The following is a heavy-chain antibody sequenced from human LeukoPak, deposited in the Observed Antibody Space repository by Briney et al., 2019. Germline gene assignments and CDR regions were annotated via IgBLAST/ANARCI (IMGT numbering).Heavy chain of an antibody. CDR2: IIPIFATA. D-gene: IGHD2-2*01. Sequence: GSSVEVSCKASGGTFSSYAISWVRQAPGQGLEWMGGIIPIFATANYAQKFQGRVTITAHESTSTAYMELSSLRSEDTAVYYCAIVVPAAIGYWGQGTLVTVSS. CDR3: AIVVPAAIGY. V-gene: IGHV1-69*01. CDR1: GGTFSSYA. J-gene: IGHJ4*02.